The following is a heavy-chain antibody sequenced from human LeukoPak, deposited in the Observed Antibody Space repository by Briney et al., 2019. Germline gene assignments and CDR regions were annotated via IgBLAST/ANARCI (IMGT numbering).Heavy chain of an antibody. CDR2: ISSDSGTI. CDR1: GLTCSTYS. D-gene: IGHD6-13*01. Sequence: GGSLRLXCGASGLTCSTYSMNWVRQAPGKGLEWVSYISSDSGTIYYADSVKGRFTISRDNAKKSLYLQMNSLRAEDTAVYYCARDLYSSSFSSSWYTMDYWGQGTLVTVSS. J-gene: IGHJ4*02. V-gene: IGHV3-48*01. CDR3: ARDLYSSSFSSSWYTMDY.